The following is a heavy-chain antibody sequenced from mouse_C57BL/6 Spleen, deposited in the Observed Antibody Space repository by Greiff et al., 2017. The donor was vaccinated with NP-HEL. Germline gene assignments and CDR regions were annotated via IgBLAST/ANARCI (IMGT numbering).Heavy chain of an antibody. J-gene: IGHJ2*01. CDR1: GYAFSSSW. Sequence: QVQLQQSGPELVKPGASVKISCKASGYAFSSSWMNWVKQRPGKGLEWIGRIYPGDGDTNYNGKFKGKATLTADKSSSTAYMQLSSLTSEDSAVYFCARGDYSNPFDYWGQGTTLTVSS. V-gene: IGHV1-82*01. CDR2: IYPGDGDT. D-gene: IGHD2-5*01. CDR3: ARGDYSNPFDY.